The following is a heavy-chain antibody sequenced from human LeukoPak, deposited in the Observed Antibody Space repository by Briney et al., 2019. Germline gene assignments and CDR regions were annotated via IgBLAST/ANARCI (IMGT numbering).Heavy chain of an antibody. D-gene: IGHD6-13*01. Sequence: KPSETLSLTCSVSGGSISNYYWSWIRQPPGKGLEWIGRISYSGSTYYNPSLKSRVTISVDTSKNQLSLKLNSVTVADTAVYYCAKGGSSSWCDSWGPGTLVTVSS. CDR1: GGSISNYY. V-gene: IGHV4-59*12. CDR3: AKGGSSSWCDS. CDR2: ISYSGST. J-gene: IGHJ5*01.